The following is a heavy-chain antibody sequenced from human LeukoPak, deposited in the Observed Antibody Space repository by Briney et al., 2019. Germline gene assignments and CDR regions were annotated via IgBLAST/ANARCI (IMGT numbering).Heavy chain of an antibody. CDR1: GFTFSSYW. V-gene: IGHV3-7*01. D-gene: IGHD3-10*01. Sequence: GGSLRLSCAASGFTFSSYWMSWVRQAPGKGLEWVATIKQDGSEKYYVDSVKGRFTISRDNAKNSLYLQMNSLRAEDTAVYYCARDGRGSGSYADYWGQGTLVTVSS. CDR3: ARDGRGSGSYADY. CDR2: IKQDGSEK. J-gene: IGHJ4*02.